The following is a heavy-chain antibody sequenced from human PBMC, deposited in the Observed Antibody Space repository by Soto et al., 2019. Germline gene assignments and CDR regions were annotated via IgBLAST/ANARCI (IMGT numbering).Heavy chain of an antibody. CDR1: GGTFSCNS. J-gene: IGHJ6*03. D-gene: IGHD6-6*01. V-gene: IGHV1-69*04. CDR3: ARDEYSSSSSLYYYYYMDV. CDR2: IIPILGIA. Sequence: ASVKVSCKASGGTFSCNSISWVRQTPGQGLEWMGRIIPILGIANYAQKFQGRVTITADKSTSTAYMELSSLRSEDTAVYYCARDEYSSSSSLYYYYYMDVWGKGTTVTVSS.